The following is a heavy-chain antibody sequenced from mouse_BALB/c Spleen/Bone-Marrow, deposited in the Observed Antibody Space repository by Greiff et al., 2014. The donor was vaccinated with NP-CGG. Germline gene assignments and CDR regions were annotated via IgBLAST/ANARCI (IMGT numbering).Heavy chain of an antibody. CDR2: IDLYYGAT. CDR1: GYSFTAYN. V-gene: IGHV1-39*01. Sequence: QLQESGPELEKPGASVKISCKASGYSFTAYNMNWVKQSNGKSLEWIGNIDLYYGATSYNQKFKGKATLTVDKSSSTAYMQLKSLTSEDSAVYYCARSRYDGTYWYFDVWGAGTTVTVSS. D-gene: IGHD2-14*01. J-gene: IGHJ1*01. CDR3: ARSRYDGTYWYFDV.